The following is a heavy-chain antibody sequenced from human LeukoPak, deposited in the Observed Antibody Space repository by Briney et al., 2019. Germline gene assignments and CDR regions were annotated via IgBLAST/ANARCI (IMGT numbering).Heavy chain of an antibody. CDR2: ISCSGGTT. D-gene: IGHD5-24*01. Sequence: PGGSLRLSCAASGFTFSIYAMSWVRQAPGKGLEWVAAISCSGGTTYYADSMRGRFSISRDNPKSMLFLEMSSLRADDTAVYYCAKVAARRDYEAYFEYWGHGTQVAVSS. CDR1: GFTFSIYA. J-gene: IGHJ4*01. V-gene: IGHV3-23*01. CDR3: AKVAARRDYEAYFEY.